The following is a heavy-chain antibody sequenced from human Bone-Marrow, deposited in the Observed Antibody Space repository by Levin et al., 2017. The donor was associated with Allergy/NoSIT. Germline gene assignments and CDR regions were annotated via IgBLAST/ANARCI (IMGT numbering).Heavy chain of an antibody. J-gene: IGHJ2*01. D-gene: IGHD6-19*01. CDR3: ASRSVAVSSGYFDL. CDR1: GFTVSTNY. V-gene: IGHV3-53*01. CDR2: IYGDAST. Sequence: PGGSLRLSCVVSGFTVSTNYMIWVRQAPGKGLEWVSVIYGDASTHYADSVRGRFTISRDNFKNTVFLQMNSLRADDTAVYYCASRSVAVSSGYFDLWGRGTLVTVS.